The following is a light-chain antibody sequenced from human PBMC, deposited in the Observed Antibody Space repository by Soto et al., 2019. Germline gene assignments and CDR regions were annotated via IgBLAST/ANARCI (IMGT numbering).Light chain of an antibody. CDR1: RSDVGGYDF. J-gene: IGLJ7*01. Sequence: QSALTQPASVSGSPGQSITVSCTGTRSDVGGYDFVSWYQQHPGKAPKLMIYDVSNRPSGVSNRFSGSKSGNTASLTISGLQAEDEADYYGSSYTGRSNLFVGG. CDR2: DVS. CDR3: SSYTGRSNLF. V-gene: IGLV2-14*01.